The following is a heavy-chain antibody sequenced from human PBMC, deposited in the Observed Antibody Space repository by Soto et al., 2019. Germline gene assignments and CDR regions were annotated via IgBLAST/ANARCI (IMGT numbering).Heavy chain of an antibody. D-gene: IGHD2-21*01. J-gene: IGHJ6*02. Sequence: SQTLSLTCAISGDSVSSNSVAWNWIRQSPSRGLEWLGRTYYRSKWYSDYAESVKSRITINPDTSKNQFSLHLNSVTPEDTAVYYCARTLPLQVIIYGMDVWGQGTAVTVSS. CDR1: GDSVSSNSVA. V-gene: IGHV6-1*01. CDR3: ARTLPLQVIIYGMDV. CDR2: TYYRSKWYS.